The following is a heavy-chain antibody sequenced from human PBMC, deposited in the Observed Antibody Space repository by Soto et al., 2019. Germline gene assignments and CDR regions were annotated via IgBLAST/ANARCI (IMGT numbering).Heavy chain of an antibody. V-gene: IGHV1-18*01. CDR1: GYTFTTYG. CDR2: ISLYDGST. CDR3: ARERASGYFDF. D-gene: IGHD3-10*01. Sequence: QVQLVQSGAEVKKPGASVKVSCKASGYTFTTYGITWVRQAPGQGLEWMGWISLYDGSTKYAQNLQGRDTMTTDTPTSTAYMELTSLRSDDTAVYYCARERASGYFDFWGQGTLVTVSS. J-gene: IGHJ4*02.